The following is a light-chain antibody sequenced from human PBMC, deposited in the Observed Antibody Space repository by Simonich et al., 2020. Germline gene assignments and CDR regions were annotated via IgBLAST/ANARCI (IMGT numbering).Light chain of an antibody. V-gene: IGLV2-8*01. J-gene: IGLJ3*02. CDR2: EVS. Sequence: QSALTQPPSASGSPGQSVTISCTGTSSDVGGYNYVSWYQQHPGKAPKLMIYEVSKRPSGVPYRFSGSKSGTSASLAITGLQAEDEADYYCQSYDSSLSGWVFGGGTKLTVL. CDR1: SSDVGGYNY. CDR3: QSYDSSLSGWV.